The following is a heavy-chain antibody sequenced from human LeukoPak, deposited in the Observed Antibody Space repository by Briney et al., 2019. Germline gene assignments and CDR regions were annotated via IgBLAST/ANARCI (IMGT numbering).Heavy chain of an antibody. D-gene: IGHD4-11*01. CDR3: TTDYSNYAEGDAFDI. Sequence: GGSLRLSCAASGFTFSNAWMSWVRQAPGKGLEWVGRIKSKTDGGTTDYAAPVKGRFTISRDDSKNTLYLQMNSLKTEDTAVYYCTTDYSNYAEGDAFDIWGQGTMVTVSS. J-gene: IGHJ3*02. CDR2: IKSKTDGGTT. V-gene: IGHV3-15*01. CDR1: GFTFSNAW.